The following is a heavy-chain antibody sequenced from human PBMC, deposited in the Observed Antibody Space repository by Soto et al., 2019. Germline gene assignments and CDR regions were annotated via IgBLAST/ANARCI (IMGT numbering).Heavy chain of an antibody. CDR1: GFTFSRYA. V-gene: IGHV3-23*01. Sequence: EVQMLESGGGLVQPGGSLRLSCAVSGFTFSRYAMNWVRQAPGKGLEWVSGISGGGVTYYADSVKGRFTITRDNSKNTLYLQMNSLRAEDTAVYYCAVGVYDDVPYFSYLDVWGRGTTVTVSS. CDR3: AVGVYDDVPYFSYLDV. CDR2: ISGGGVT. J-gene: IGHJ6*02. D-gene: IGHD5-12*01.